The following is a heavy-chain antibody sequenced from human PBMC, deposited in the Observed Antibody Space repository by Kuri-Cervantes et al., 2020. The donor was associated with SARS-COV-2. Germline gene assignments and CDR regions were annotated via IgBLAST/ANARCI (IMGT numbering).Heavy chain of an antibody. CDR3: ASLSNLEWLPP. D-gene: IGHD3-3*01. J-gene: IGHJ5*02. V-gene: IGHV3-74*01. CDR1: GFTFSSYW. CDR2: INSDGSST. Sequence: GGSLRPSCAASGFTFSSYWMHWVRQAPGKGLVWVSRINSDGSSTSYADSVKGRFTISRDNAKNTLYLQMNSLRAEDTAVYYCASLSNLEWLPPWGQGTLVTVSS.